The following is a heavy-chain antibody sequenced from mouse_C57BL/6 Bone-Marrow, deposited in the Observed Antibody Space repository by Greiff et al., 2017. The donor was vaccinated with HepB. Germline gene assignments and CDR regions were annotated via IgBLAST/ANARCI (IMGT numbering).Heavy chain of an antibody. J-gene: IGHJ2*01. CDR3: ASGSRDHYFDY. CDR2: ISYDGSN. Sequence: EVKLLESGPGLVKPSQSLSLTCSVTGYSITSGYYWNWIRQFPGNKLEWMGYISYDGSNNYNPSLKNRISITRDTSKNQFFLKLNSVTTEDTATYYCASGSRDHYFDYWGQGTTLTVSS. D-gene: IGHD1-1*01. CDR1: GYSITSGYY. V-gene: IGHV3-6*01.